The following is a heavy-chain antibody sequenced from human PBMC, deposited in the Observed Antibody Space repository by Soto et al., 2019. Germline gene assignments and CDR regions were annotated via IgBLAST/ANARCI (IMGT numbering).Heavy chain of an antibody. CDR1: GFTFSTYA. Sequence: QVQLVESGGGVVQPGRSLRLSCAASGFTFSTYAMHWVRQAPGKGLEWVAFISHDGSNKYYADSVKCRFTVSRDNSKNTLYLEMNSLRAEDTGVYYCARTVLAATTYYNSYGIDVWGQGTTVTGSS. CDR3: ARTVLAATTYYNSYGIDV. CDR2: ISHDGSNK. D-gene: IGHD1-26*01. J-gene: IGHJ6*01. V-gene: IGHV3-30-3*01.